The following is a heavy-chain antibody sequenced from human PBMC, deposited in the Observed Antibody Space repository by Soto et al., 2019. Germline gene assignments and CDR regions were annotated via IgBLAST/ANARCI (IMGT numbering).Heavy chain of an antibody. D-gene: IGHD7-27*01. CDR3: ARDTGDGTFDF. CDR2: INAGYGNT. J-gene: IGHJ4*02. Sequence: ASVKVSCKASGYTFGSYAMHWVRQAPGQRLEWMGWINAGYGNTKSSQKFQDRVTISRDTSASTAYMELTSLRSEDTAVYYCARDTGDGTFDFWGQGTLVTVSS. V-gene: IGHV1-3*01. CDR1: GYTFGSYA.